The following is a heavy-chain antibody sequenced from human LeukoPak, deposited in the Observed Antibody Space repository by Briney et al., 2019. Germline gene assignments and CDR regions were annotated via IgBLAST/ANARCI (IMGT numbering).Heavy chain of an antibody. CDR3: ASSSKDNFYYFDY. J-gene: IGHJ4*02. V-gene: IGHV3-30*14. D-gene: IGHD1-20*01. Sequence: GGSLRLSCAASGFTFSSYAMHWVRQAPGKGLEWVAVISYDGSNKYYADSVKGRFTISRDNSKNTLYLQMNSLRAEDTAVYYCASSSKDNFYYFDYWGQGTLVTVSS. CDR2: ISYDGSNK. CDR1: GFTFSSYA.